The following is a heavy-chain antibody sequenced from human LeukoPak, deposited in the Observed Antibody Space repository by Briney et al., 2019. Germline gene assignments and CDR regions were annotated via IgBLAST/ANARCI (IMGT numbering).Heavy chain of an antibody. CDR3: AAGIVGATTGLV. V-gene: IGHV4-4*07. CDR1: GGTISSYY. Sequence: SETLSLTCTVSGGTISSYYWSWIRQPAGKGLEWIGRIYTSGSTNYNPTLKSRVTMSVDPSKHQFSLKLSSVTAADTAVYYCAAGIVGATTGLVWGQGTTVAVSS. D-gene: IGHD1-26*01. J-gene: IGHJ6*02. CDR2: IYTSGST.